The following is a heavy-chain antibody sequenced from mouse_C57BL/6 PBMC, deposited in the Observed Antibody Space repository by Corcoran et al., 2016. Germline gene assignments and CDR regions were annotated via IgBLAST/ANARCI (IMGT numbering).Heavy chain of an antibody. CDR2: IYPGSGNT. D-gene: IGHD4-1*01. J-gene: IGHJ2*01. V-gene: IGHV1-76*01. CDR3: ARGNWDSYYFDY. CDR1: GYTFTDYY. Sequence: QVQLKQSGAELVRPGASVKLSCKASGYTFTDYYINWVKQRPGQGLEWIARIYPGSGNTYYNEKFKGKATLTAEKSSSTAYMQLSSLTSEDSAVYCCARGNWDSYYFDYWGQGTTLTVSS.